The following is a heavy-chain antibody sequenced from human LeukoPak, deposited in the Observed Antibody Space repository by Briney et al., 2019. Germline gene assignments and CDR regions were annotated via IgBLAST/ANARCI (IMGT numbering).Heavy chain of an antibody. V-gene: IGHV3-7*01. CDR2: IKEDGSEK. CDR1: GFTFNYYW. CDR3: ESTTGP. D-gene: IGHD1-7*01. J-gene: IGHJ5*02. Sequence: GGSLRLSCPASGFTFNYYWMRWVRQAPGKGLEWVATIKEDGSEKYYVDSVRGRFTVSIDNAKNSLYLQMSSLRVEDTAVYYCESTTGPWGQGTLVTVSS.